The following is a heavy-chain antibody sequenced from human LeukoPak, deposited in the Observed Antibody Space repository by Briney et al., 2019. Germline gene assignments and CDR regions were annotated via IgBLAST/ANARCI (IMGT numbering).Heavy chain of an antibody. D-gene: IGHD5-24*01. CDR2: ISSSSSTI. V-gene: IGHV3-48*01. CDR1: GFTFSSYS. CDR3: ARPWQPLESLDAFDI. Sequence: GGSLRLSCAASGFTFSSYSMNWVRQAPGKGLEWVSYISSSSSTIYYADSVKGRFTISRDNAKKSLYLQMNSLRAEDTAVYYCARPWQPLESLDAFDIWGQGTMVTVSS. J-gene: IGHJ3*02.